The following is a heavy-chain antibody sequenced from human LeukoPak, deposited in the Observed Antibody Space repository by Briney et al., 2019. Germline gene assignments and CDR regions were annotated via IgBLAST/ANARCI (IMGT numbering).Heavy chain of an antibody. V-gene: IGHV4-34*01. J-gene: IGHJ5*02. CDR2: INYSVIS. Sequence: SETLSLTCAVYGGSFSGYYWSGLRQPPGKELEGIGEINYSVISNYHPSLQIRVPISVYTSKNQFSLKLSSVTAADTAVYYCARGRGNWNARWANWFDPWGQGTLVTVSS. D-gene: IGHD1-1*01. CDR3: ARGRGNWNARWANWFDP. CDR1: GGSFSGYY.